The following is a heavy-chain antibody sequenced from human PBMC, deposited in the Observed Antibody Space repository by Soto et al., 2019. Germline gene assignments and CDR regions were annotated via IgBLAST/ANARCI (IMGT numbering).Heavy chain of an antibody. D-gene: IGHD2-2*01. V-gene: IGHV1-69*01. Sequence: QVQLVQSGAEVKKPGSSVKVSCKASGGTFSSYAISWVRQAPGQGLEWMGGIIPIFGTENYAQKFQGRVTITADESTSTAYMELSSLRSEDTAVYYCARIPLPVSSRFSIFDYWGQGTLVTVSS. CDR2: IIPIFGTE. J-gene: IGHJ4*02. CDR3: ARIPLPVSSRFSIFDY. CDR1: GGTFSSYA.